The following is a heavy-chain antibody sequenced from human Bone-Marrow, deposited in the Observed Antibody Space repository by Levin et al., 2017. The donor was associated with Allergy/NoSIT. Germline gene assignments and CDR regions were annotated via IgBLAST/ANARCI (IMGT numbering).Heavy chain of an antibody. V-gene: IGHV4-39*07. J-gene: IGHJ1*01. CDR2: VYYSGRS. CDR1: GGSISSNSFY. Sequence: RSSETLSLTCAVSGGSISSNSFYWGWIRQPPGTGLEWIGNVYYSGRSYSNPSLKSRVTISADTSKNQFSLKLRSVTAADTAVYYCVREDASGSFSLDWGPGTLVTVSS. CDR3: VREDASGSFSLD. D-gene: IGHD3-10*01.